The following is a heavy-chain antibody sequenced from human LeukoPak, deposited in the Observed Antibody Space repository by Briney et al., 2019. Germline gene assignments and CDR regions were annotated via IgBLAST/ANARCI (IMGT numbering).Heavy chain of an antibody. CDR1: GGSISGYY. CDR2: IYYTGST. D-gene: IGHD6-19*01. J-gene: IGHJ4*02. V-gene: IGHV4-59*01. CDR3: ARVLGSNGCSDY. Sequence: PSETLSLTCTGSGGSISGYYWSWIRQPPGKGLEWIGYIYYTGSTNYKSSLKSRVTISVDMSKNQFSLKLSSVTAADTAVYYCARVLGSNGCSDYWGQGALVTVSS.